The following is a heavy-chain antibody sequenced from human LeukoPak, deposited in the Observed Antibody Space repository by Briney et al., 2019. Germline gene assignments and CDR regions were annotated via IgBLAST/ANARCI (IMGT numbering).Heavy chain of an antibody. CDR2: TVGSRPDT. V-gene: IGHV3-23*01. J-gene: IGHJ4*02. Sequence: QPGGSLRLSCAASGFTFTNYAMSWVRQTPGKGLEWVAATVGSRPDTYHADSVKGRFTISRDNAKNSLYLQMNSLRAEDTALYYCAKETSQIVWGQGTLVTVSS. D-gene: IGHD2/OR15-2a*01. CDR3: AKETSQIV. CDR1: GFTFTNYA.